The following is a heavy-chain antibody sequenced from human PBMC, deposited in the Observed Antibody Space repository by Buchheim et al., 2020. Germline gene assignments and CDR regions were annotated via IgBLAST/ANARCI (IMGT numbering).Heavy chain of an antibody. CDR2: IISKANSYAT. Sequence: EVQLVESGGGLVQPGGSMKLSCAASGFTFSGSAMHWVRQASGKGLEWVGRIISKANSYATAYAASVKGRFTSSRDDSKNTAYLQMNSLKTEDTAVYYCTRSFNYYGSGYWGQGTL. CDR1: GFTFSGSA. J-gene: IGHJ4*02. V-gene: IGHV3-73*02. D-gene: IGHD3-10*01. CDR3: TRSFNYYGSGY.